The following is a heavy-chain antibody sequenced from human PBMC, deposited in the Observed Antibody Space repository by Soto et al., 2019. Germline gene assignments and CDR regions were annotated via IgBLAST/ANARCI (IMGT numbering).Heavy chain of an antibody. Sequence: EVQLVESGGGLVRPGGSLTLSRAASGFTFTNYRMHWVRQALGKGLVWVSSIHNDGTTNYADSVKGRFTISRDNAKNTLYLQMNSLRAEDTAVYYCARDFDGLGYWGRGTLVTVSS. CDR2: IHNDGTT. V-gene: IGHV3-74*01. CDR3: ARDFDGLGY. J-gene: IGHJ4*02. D-gene: IGHD3-16*01. CDR1: GFTFTNYR.